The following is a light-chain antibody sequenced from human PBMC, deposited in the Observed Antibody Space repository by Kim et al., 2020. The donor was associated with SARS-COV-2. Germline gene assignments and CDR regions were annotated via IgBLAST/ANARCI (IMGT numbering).Light chain of an antibody. CDR1: QSLLHSNGYKY. J-gene: IGKJ4*01. V-gene: IGKV2-28*01. CDR3: MQALQTPLT. Sequence: IVMTQSPLSLPVTPGEPASMSCRSSQSLLHSNGYKYLDWYLQKPGQSPHLLMFLGSNRASGVPDRFSGSGSGTDYTLNISRVQAEDDGIYYCMQALQTPLTFGGGTKLEIK. CDR2: LGS.